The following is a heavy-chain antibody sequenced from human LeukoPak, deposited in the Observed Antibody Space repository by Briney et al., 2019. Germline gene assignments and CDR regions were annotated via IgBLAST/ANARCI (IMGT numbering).Heavy chain of an antibody. CDR3: ARARGGNHRYPFDR. CDR1: GFTLSDYG. CDR2: ISYDGSNK. D-gene: IGHD3-16*02. J-gene: IGHJ4*02. Sequence: PGRSLRLSCAVSGFTLSDYGMHWVRQAPGKGLEWVAVISYDGSNKYYADSVKGRFTISRDNSKNTLYLQMSSLRVEDTALYYCARARGGNHRYPFDRWGQGTLVTVSS. V-gene: IGHV3-30*03.